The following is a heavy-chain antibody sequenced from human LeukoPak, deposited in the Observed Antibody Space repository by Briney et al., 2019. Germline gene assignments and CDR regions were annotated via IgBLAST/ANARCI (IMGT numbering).Heavy chain of an antibody. CDR1: DGSISSGGYS. CDR3: ARAVFDSSGYYQDY. CDR2: IYHSGST. Sequence: SETLSLTCAVSDGSISSGGYSWSWIRQPSGKGLEWIGYIYHSGSTYYNPSLKSRVTISVDRSKNQFSLKLSSVTAADTAVYYCARAVFDSSGYYQDYWGQGTLVTVSS. V-gene: IGHV4-30-2*01. D-gene: IGHD3-22*01. J-gene: IGHJ4*02.